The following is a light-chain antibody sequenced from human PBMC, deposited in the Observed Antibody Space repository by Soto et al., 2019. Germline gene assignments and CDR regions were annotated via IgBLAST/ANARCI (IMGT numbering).Light chain of an antibody. Sequence: QLTQSPSSLSASIGDRVTITCRASQDISGYLAWYQQQPGKAPKLLIYAASTLHSGVPTRFSGSGSGTEFILTIGHLQPEDFATYYCQHLAGTFGQGTKLAMK. CDR1: QDISGY. J-gene: IGKJ2*01. CDR3: QHLAGT. CDR2: AAS. V-gene: IGKV1-9*01.